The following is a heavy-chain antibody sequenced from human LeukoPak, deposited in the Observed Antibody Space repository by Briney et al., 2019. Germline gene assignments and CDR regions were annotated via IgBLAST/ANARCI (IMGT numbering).Heavy chain of an antibody. CDR2: ISYDGGNK. CDR1: GFTFSSYG. Sequence: GGSLRLSCAASGFTFSSYGMHWVRQSPGKGLEWVAVISYDGGNKYYADSVQGRFTISRDNSKNTLYLQMNSLRAGDTAVYYCARDGWQWLVPWYFGYWGQGTLVTVSS. D-gene: IGHD6-19*01. CDR3: ARDGWQWLVPWYFGY. V-gene: IGHV3-30*03. J-gene: IGHJ4*02.